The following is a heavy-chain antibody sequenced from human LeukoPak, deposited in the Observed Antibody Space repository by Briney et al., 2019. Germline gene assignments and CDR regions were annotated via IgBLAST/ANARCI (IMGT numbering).Heavy chain of an antibody. CDR1: GGSMSSYY. CDR3: ARHKQWLVPFDY. D-gene: IGHD6-19*01. Sequence: SETLSLTCTVSGGSMSSYYWTWIRQPPGQGLEWLGYIYYAGSTNYNPSLKSRVTISVDTSKNQFSLKLSSVTAADTAVYYCARHKQWLVPFDYWGQGTLVTVSS. V-gene: IGHV4-59*08. CDR2: IYYAGST. J-gene: IGHJ4*02.